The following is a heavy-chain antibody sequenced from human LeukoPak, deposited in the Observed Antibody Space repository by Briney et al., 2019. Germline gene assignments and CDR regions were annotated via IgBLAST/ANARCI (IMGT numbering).Heavy chain of an antibody. J-gene: IGHJ6*04. Sequence: ASVKVSCKASGYTFTGYYMHWVRQAPGQGLEWMGWINPNSGGTNNAQKFQGRVTMTRDASSSTACMELSRLISDDTAVYYCARSYSSGWCSPGYYYYGMDVWGEGTTVTVSS. V-gene: IGHV1-2*02. CDR3: ARSYSSGWCSPGYYYYGMDV. D-gene: IGHD6-19*01. CDR2: INPNSGGT. CDR1: GYTFTGYY.